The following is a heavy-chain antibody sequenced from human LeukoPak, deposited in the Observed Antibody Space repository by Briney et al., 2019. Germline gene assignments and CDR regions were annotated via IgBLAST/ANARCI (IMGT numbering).Heavy chain of an antibody. Sequence: GGSLRLSCAVSGFTFSSYWMHWVRQGPGKGLVWVSRINSDGSSTSYADSVKGRFTISRDNAKNTLYLQMNSLRGEDTAVYYCARVKGGRYYGAAEGFDYWGQGTLVTVSS. D-gene: IGHD1-26*01. CDR3: ARVKGGRYYGAAEGFDY. V-gene: IGHV3-74*01. CDR2: INSDGSST. CDR1: GFTFSSYW. J-gene: IGHJ4*02.